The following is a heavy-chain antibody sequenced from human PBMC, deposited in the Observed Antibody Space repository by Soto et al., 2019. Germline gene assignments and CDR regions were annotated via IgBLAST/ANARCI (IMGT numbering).Heavy chain of an antibody. D-gene: IGHD1-1*01. Sequence: GGSLRLSCAASGFTFSSYAMHWVRQAPGKGLEWGAVISYDGSNKYYADSVKGRFTISRDNSKNTLYLQMNSLRAEDTAVYYCARARPPSLQFDYWGQGTLVTVSS. CDR1: GFTFSSYA. CDR2: ISYDGSNK. J-gene: IGHJ4*02. V-gene: IGHV3-30-3*01. CDR3: ARARPPSLQFDY.